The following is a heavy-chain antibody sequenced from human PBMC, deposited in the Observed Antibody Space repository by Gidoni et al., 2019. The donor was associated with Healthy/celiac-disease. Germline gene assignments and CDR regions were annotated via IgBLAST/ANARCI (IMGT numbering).Heavy chain of an antibody. CDR3: TSRPSPGYYYGMDV. D-gene: IGHD6-6*01. V-gene: IGHV3-48*03. J-gene: IGHJ6*02. Sequence: EVQLVESGGGLVQPGGSLRLSCAASGFTFSSYEMNWVRQAPGKGLEWVSYISSSGSTIYYADSVKGRFTISRDNAKNSLYLQMNSLRAEDTAVYYCTSRPSPGYYYGMDVWGQGTTVTVSS. CDR1: GFTFSSYE. CDR2: ISSSGSTI.